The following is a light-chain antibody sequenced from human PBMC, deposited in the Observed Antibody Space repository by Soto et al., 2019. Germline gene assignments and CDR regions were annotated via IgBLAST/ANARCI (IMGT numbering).Light chain of an antibody. CDR1: SSDVGAYNS. Sequence: QSVLTQPASVSGSPGQSITISCTGTSSDVGAYNSVSWYQQHPGKAPKLMIYDVSNRPSGVSYRFSGSKSGNTASLTISGLQAEDEADYYCSSYTSSSTVVFGGGTKLTVL. J-gene: IGLJ3*02. CDR3: SSYTSSSTVV. V-gene: IGLV2-14*01. CDR2: DVS.